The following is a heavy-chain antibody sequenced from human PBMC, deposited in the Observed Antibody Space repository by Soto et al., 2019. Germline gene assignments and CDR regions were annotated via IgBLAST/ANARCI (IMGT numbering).Heavy chain of an antibody. D-gene: IGHD2-8*01. CDR3: ARWWMYAPRLDH. V-gene: IGHV4-30-2*01. Sequence: SETLSLTCAVSGGSISSGDYSWSWIRQPPGKGLEWIGYIYHSGSTYYNPSLKSRVTISVDRSKNQFSLKLSSVTAADTAVYYCARWWMYAPRLDHWGQGTLVTVS. CDR2: IYHSGST. CDR1: GGSISSGDYS. J-gene: IGHJ5*02.